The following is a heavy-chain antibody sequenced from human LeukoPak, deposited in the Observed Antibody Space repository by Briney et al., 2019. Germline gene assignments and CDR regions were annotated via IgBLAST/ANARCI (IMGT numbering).Heavy chain of an antibody. J-gene: IGHJ4*02. CDR2: IYHSGST. V-gene: IGHV4-38-2*02. CDR1: GYSISSGYY. Sequence: TSETLSLTCTVSGYSISSGYYWGWIRQPPGKGLEWIGSIYHSGSTYYNPSLKSRVTISVDTSKNQFSLKLSSVTAADTAVYYCARVSITGTIDYWGQGTLVTVSS. CDR3: ARVSITGTIDY. D-gene: IGHD1-7*01.